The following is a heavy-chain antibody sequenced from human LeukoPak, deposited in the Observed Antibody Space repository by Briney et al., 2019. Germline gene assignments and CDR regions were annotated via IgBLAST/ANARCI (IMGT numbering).Heavy chain of an antibody. V-gene: IGHV3-74*01. CDR2: INTDGSST. Sequence: PGGSLRLSCAASGFTFSSYWMHWVRQAPGKGLVWVSRINTDGSSTSYADSVKGRFTISRDNAKNTLYLQMNSLRAEDTAVYYCARDGYYYDSSGYYYGDAFDIWGQGTMVTVSS. CDR3: ARDGYYYDSSGYYYGDAFDI. J-gene: IGHJ3*02. CDR1: GFTFSSYW. D-gene: IGHD3-22*01.